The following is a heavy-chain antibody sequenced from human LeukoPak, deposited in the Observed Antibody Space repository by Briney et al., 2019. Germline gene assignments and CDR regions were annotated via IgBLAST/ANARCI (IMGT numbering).Heavy chain of an antibody. D-gene: IGHD6-13*01. CDR1: GGSISSYY. CDR3: ARSAPVAAAGTEGYFDY. Sequence: PSETLSLTCTVSGGSISSYYWSWIRQPPGKGLEWIGYIYYSGSTNYNPSLKSRVTISVDTSKNQFSLKLSTVTAADTAVYYCARSAPVAAAGTEGYFDYWGQGTLVTVSS. J-gene: IGHJ4*02. CDR2: IYYSGST. V-gene: IGHV4-59*01.